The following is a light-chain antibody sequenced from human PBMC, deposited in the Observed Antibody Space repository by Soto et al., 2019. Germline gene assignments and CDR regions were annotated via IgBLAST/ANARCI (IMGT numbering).Light chain of an antibody. J-gene: IGKJ4*01. CDR1: QDISSW. V-gene: IGKV1D-12*01. CDR2: AAS. Sequence: DIQMTQSPSSVSASVGDRVTITCRASQDISSWLAWYQQKPGKAPKLLISAASSLQSEVPSRFSGSVSGTDCSLTISSLQPEDFATYYCQQANSFPLTCGGGTKVEIK. CDR3: QQANSFPLT.